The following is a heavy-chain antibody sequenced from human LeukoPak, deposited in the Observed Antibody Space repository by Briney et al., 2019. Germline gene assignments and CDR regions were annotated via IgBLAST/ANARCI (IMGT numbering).Heavy chain of an antibody. Sequence: GGSLRLSCAASGFTFSSYEMNWVRQAPGKGLEWVSYISSSGSTIYYADSVKGRFTISRDNAKNSLYLQMNTLRAEDTAVYYCARDQKRVARILGATTEWVYFYFMDVWGKGTTVTVSS. CDR1: GFTFSSYE. CDR2: ISSSGSTI. J-gene: IGHJ6*03. V-gene: IGHV3-48*03. D-gene: IGHD1-26*01. CDR3: ARDQKRVARILGATTEWVYFYFMDV.